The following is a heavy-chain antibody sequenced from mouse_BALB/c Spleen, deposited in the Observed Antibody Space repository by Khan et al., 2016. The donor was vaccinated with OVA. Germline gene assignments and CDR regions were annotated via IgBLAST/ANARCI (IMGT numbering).Heavy chain of an antibody. CDR2: IWSDGST. J-gene: IGHJ4*01. D-gene: IGHD2-10*01. Sequence: QVQLKESGPGLVAPSQSLSITCTISGFSLTNYGVHWVRLSPGKGLEWLVVIWSDGSTTYNSALRSRLTVTKDNSKNQVFLKMNSLQTDDTAMYFCARQPYYHYNIMDYWGQGTSGTVSS. CDR3: ARQPYYHYNIMDY. V-gene: IGHV2-6-1*01. CDR1: GFSLTNYG.